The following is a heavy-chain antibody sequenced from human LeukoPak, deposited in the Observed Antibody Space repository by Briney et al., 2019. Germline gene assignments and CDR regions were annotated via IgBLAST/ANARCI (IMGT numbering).Heavy chain of an antibody. Sequence: SQTLSLTCTVSGGSISSGGHYWSWIRQHPGQGLEWIGSLSNSGNTYYNPSLKSRVTISVDTSKNEFSLKLSSVTAADTAVYYCVRWTAGTTEDSWGQGTLVTVSS. D-gene: IGHD1-1*01. CDR1: GGSISSGGHY. V-gene: IGHV4-39*01. J-gene: IGHJ4*02. CDR2: LSNSGNT. CDR3: VRWTAGTTEDS.